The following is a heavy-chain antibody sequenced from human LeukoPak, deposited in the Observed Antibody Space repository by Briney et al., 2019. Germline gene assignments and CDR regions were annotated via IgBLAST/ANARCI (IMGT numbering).Heavy chain of an antibody. J-gene: IGHJ3*02. CDR1: RFTFSSYA. CDR3: ARDRGNYVIEAFDI. D-gene: IGHD4-11*01. CDR2: ISRSGDNT. V-gene: IGHV3-23*01. Sequence: GGSLRLSCAASRFTFSSYAMTWVRQAPGKGLEWVSAISRSGDNTYYADSVKGRFTISRDNARNSLYLQMNSLRAEDTAVYYCARDRGNYVIEAFDIWGQGTMVTVSS.